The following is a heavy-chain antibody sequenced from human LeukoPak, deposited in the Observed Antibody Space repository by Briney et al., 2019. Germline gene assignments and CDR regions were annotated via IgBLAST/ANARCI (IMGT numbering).Heavy chain of an antibody. D-gene: IGHD6-13*01. V-gene: IGHV1-69*01. CDR3: ARAAGQYSASWYVFDS. Sequence: SVKVSCKASGGTFSTYAISWVRQAPGQGLEWMGGIIPTFGTANYAQKIQGRITITADESTSTTYMELSSLKSEDTAVYYCARAAGQYSASWYVFDSWGQGTLVTVSS. J-gene: IGHJ4*02. CDR1: GGTFSTYA. CDR2: IIPTFGTA.